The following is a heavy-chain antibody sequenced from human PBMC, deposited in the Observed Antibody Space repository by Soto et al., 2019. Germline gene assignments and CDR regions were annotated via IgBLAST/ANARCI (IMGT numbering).Heavy chain of an antibody. CDR2: ITAYNGNT. Sequence: ASLKVSCKASGYTFTSCGISWVRQAPGQGLEWMGWITAYNGNTNYPQKLQGRVTSTTDTSTSTAYMELRSLRSEDNAVYYCARDSAMVRYIDYWGQGTLVTVSS. D-gene: IGHD5-18*01. V-gene: IGHV1-18*01. CDR1: GYTFTSCG. J-gene: IGHJ4*02. CDR3: ARDSAMVRYIDY.